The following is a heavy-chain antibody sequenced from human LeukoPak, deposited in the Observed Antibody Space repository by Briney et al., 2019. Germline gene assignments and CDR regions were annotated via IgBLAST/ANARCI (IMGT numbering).Heavy chain of an antibody. CDR2: TYYRSKWHS. V-gene: IGHV6-1*01. D-gene: IGHD3-10*01. J-gene: IGHJ4*02. CDR3: ARMVGLVSDF. CDR1: GDSVSSNSAA. Sequence: SQALSLTCAISGDSVSSNSAAWNWIRLSPSRGLEWLGRTYYRSKWHSYYAPSVKSRITINPDTSKNQFSLQLKSVTPEDTAVYYCARMVGLVSDFWGQGTLVTVSS.